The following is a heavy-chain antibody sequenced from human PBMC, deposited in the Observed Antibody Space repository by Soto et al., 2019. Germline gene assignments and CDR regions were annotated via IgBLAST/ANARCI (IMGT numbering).Heavy chain of an antibody. CDR3: ARRAGSDY. Sequence: GEALKISCKGSGYSFTTEWIAWVRQMPGKGLEWMEIIFPADSDTKYSPSFQGQVTISADKSTSTVHLQWSSLKASDTAMYYCARRAGSDYWGQGTLVTVS. CDR1: GYSFTTEW. V-gene: IGHV5-51*01. J-gene: IGHJ4*02. CDR2: IFPADSDT.